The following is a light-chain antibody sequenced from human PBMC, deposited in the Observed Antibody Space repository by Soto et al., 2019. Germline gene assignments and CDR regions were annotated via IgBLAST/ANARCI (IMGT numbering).Light chain of an antibody. V-gene: IGKV3-20*01. CDR1: QSVDSDF. CDR3: QQYGDSPLYS. CDR2: NAS. Sequence: EIVLTQSPGTLSLSPGERATLSCRASQSVDSDFLAWYQQKSGQAPRLLIYNASRRAAGIPDRFSGSGSGTDFTLTISRLEPEDFAVYCCQQYGDSPLYSFGQETKVEIK. J-gene: IGKJ2*01.